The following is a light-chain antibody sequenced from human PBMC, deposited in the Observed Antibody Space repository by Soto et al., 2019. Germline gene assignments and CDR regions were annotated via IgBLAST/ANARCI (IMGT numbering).Light chain of an antibody. Sequence: QSALTQPASVSGSPGQSITISCTGTSSDVGAYKYVSWYQQHPGKAPKVMIYEVSNRPSGVSNRFSGSKSGNTASLTISGLQAEDEADYYCSSYTSSSTPPYVFGTGTKLTVL. V-gene: IGLV2-14*01. CDR2: EVS. J-gene: IGLJ1*01. CDR3: SSYTSSSTPPYV. CDR1: SSDVGAYKY.